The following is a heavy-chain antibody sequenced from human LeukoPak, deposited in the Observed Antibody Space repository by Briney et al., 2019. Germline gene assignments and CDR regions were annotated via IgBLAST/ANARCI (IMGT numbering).Heavy chain of an antibody. D-gene: IGHD5-12*01. CDR2: ISSSSSYI. V-gene: IGHV3-21*01. CDR1: GFTFSSYS. CDR3: ARDEYSGYDH. Sequence: PGQSLRLSCAASGFTFSSYSMNWVRQAPRKVLEWVSSISSSSSYIYYADSVKGRFTISRDNAKNSLYLQMNSLRAEDTAVYYCARDEYSGYDHWGQGTVVTVSS. J-gene: IGHJ5*02.